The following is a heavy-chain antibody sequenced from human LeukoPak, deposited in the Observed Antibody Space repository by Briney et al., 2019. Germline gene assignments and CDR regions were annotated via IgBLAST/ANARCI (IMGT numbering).Heavy chain of an antibody. D-gene: IGHD3-3*01. Sequence: GGSLRLSCAASGFTFSSYAMHWVRQAPGKGLEWVAVISYDGSNKYYADSVKGRFTISRDNSKNMLYLQMNSLRAEDTAVYYCARDGVYYDFWSGYTGHYYFDYWGQGTLVTVSS. CDR2: ISYDGSNK. V-gene: IGHV3-30-3*01. CDR3: ARDGVYYDFWSGYTGHYYFDY. CDR1: GFTFSSYA. J-gene: IGHJ4*02.